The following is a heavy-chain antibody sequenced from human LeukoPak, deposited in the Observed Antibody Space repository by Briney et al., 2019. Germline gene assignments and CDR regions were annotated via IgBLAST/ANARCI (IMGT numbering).Heavy chain of an antibody. D-gene: IGHD6-13*01. CDR2: IYYSGNA. J-gene: IGHJ3*02. Sequence: SETLSLTCAVSGGSISSGGYSWSWIRQPPGKGLEWIGYIYYSGNAYYNPSLKSPVTMSVDTSKNQFSLKLSSVTAADTAVYYCARDIPYPKGTFDIWGQGTMVTVSS. CDR3: ARDIPYPKGTFDI. CDR1: GGSISSGGYS. V-gene: IGHV4-30-4*07.